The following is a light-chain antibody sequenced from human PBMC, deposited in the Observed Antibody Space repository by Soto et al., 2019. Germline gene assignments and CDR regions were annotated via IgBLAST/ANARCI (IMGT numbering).Light chain of an antibody. J-gene: IGKJ3*01. CDR1: QDISNY. CDR3: QQYDNLLRHFT. Sequence: DIQMTQSPSSLSASVGDRVTITCQASQDISNYLNWYQQKPGKAPKLLIYDASNLETGVPSRFSGSGSGTDFTFTISSLQPEDIATYYCQQYDNLLRHFTFGPGTKVDIK. V-gene: IGKV1-33*01. CDR2: DAS.